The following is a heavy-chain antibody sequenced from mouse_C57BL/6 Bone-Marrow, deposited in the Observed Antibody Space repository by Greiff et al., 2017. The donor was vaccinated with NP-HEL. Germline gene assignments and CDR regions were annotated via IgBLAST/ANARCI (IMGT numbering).Heavy chain of an antibody. CDR1: GFTFSDYG. D-gene: IGHD1-1*01. CDR3: AHYGSSYPFAY. CDR2: ISSGSSTI. V-gene: IGHV5-17*01. J-gene: IGHJ3*01. Sequence: EVHLVESGGGLVKPGGSLKLSCAASGFTFSDYGMHWVRQAPEKGLEWVAYISSGSSTIYYADTVKGRFTISRDNAKNTLFLQMTSLRSEDTAMYYCAHYGSSYPFAYWGQGTLVTVSA.